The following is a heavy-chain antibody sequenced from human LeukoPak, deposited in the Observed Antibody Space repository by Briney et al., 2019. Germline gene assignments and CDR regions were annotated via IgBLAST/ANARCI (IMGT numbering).Heavy chain of an antibody. CDR1: GFTFSDYY. CDR3: ARDVGAGYSSSYDY. CDR2: ISSSGSTI. V-gene: IGHV3-11*01. D-gene: IGHD6-13*01. J-gene: IGHJ4*02. Sequence: KSGGSLRLSCAASGFTFSDYYMSWIRQAPGKGLEWVSYISSSGSTIYYADSVKGRFTISRDNAKNSLYLQMNSLRAEDTAVYYCARDVGAGYSSSYDYRGQGTLVTVSS.